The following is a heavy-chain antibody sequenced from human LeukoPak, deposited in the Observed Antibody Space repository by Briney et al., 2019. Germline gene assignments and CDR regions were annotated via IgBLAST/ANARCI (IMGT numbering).Heavy chain of an antibody. CDR2: IYPSGST. D-gene: IGHD3-10*01. V-gene: IGHV4-38-2*01. Sequence: PSETLSLTCAVSGYSISSGYYWGWIRQPTGKGLEWIGSIYPSGSTNYNPSLKSRVTISVDTSKNQFSLKLSSVTAADTAVYYCARQSGVLPDYWGQGTLVTVSS. J-gene: IGHJ4*02. CDR1: GYSISSGYY. CDR3: ARQSGVLPDY.